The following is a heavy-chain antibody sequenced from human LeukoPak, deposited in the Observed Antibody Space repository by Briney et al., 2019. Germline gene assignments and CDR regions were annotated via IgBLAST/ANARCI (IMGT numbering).Heavy chain of an antibody. CDR1: GGSISSYY. CDR2: IYYSGST. Sequence: SETLSLTCTVSGGSISSYYWSWIRQPPGKRLEWIGYIYYSGSTNYNPSLKRRATIVLDASNNKFSLKLASVTAADTAVYYCARGFDSGRKLNWFDPWGQGTLVTVSS. J-gene: IGHJ5*02. D-gene: IGHD1-26*01. CDR3: ARGFDSGRKLNWFDP. V-gene: IGHV4-59*01.